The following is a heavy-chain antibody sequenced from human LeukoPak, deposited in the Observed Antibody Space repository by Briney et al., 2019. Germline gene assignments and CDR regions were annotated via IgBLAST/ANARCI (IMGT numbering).Heavy chain of an antibody. CDR1: GGSFSGYY. D-gene: IGHD4-23*01. CDR3: ARGRGGNSGDN. J-gene: IGHJ4*02. Sequence: SETLSLTCAVYGGSFSGYYWSWIRQPPGKGLEWIGEINHSGSTNFNPSLKSRVTISLDTSKNQFSLTLSSLTAADTAVYYCARGRGGNSGDNWGQGTLVTVSS. V-gene: IGHV4-34*01. CDR2: INHSGST.